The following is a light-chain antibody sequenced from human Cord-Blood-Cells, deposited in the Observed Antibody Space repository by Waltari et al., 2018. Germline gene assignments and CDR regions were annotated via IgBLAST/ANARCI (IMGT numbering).Light chain of an antibody. V-gene: IGLV1-40*01. J-gene: IGLJ2*01. Sequence: VTISCTGSSSNIGAGYDVHWYQQLPGTAPKLLIYGNSNRPSGVPDRFSGSKSGTSASLAITGLQAEDEADYYCQSYDSSLSGSVVFGGGTKLTVL. CDR2: GNS. CDR3: QSYDSSLSGSVV. CDR1: SSNIGAGYD.